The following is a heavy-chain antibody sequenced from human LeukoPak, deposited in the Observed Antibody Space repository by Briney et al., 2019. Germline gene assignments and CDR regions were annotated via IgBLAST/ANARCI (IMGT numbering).Heavy chain of an antibody. Sequence: SQTLSLTCTVSGGSISSGGYYWSWIRQHPGKGLEWIGYIYYSGSTYYNPSLKSRVTISVDTSKNQFSLKLSSVTAADTAVYYCARVLRYFDRLRGPGAFDIWGQGTMVTVSS. CDR2: IYYSGST. D-gene: IGHD3-9*01. CDR3: ARVLRYFDRLRGPGAFDI. CDR1: GGSISSGGYY. J-gene: IGHJ3*02. V-gene: IGHV4-31*03.